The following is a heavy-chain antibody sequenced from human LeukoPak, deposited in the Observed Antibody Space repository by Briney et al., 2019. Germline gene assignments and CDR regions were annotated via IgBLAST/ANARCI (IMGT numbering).Heavy chain of an antibody. Sequence: GGSLRLSCAASGFTFSSHWMHWVRQVPGKGLVWVARIRGDENEIDYADSVKGRFTISRDNSKNTLYLQMTSLRAEDPAVYYCAKAYAYLPAATPLDYWGQGTLVTVSS. J-gene: IGHJ4*02. CDR2: IRGDENEI. CDR1: GFTFSSHW. V-gene: IGHV3-74*01. D-gene: IGHD2-15*01. CDR3: AKAYAYLPAATPLDY.